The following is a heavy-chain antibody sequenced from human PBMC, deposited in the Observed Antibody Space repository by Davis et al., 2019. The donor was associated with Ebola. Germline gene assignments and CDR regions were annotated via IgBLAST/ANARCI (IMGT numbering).Heavy chain of an antibody. Sequence: PSETLSLTCAVYGGSFSGYYWSWIRQPPGKGLEWIGEINHSGSTNYNPSLKSRVTISVDTSKNQFSLKLSSVTAADTAVYYCARGLAVTTRYYGMDVWGQGTTVTVSS. CDR2: INHSGST. D-gene: IGHD4-17*01. J-gene: IGHJ6*02. CDR1: GGSFSGYY. V-gene: IGHV4-34*01. CDR3: ARGLAVTTRYYGMDV.